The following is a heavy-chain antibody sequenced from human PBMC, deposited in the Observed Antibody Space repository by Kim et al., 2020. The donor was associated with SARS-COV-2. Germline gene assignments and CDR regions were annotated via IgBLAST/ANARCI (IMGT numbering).Heavy chain of an antibody. CDR1: GFTFSSYV. V-gene: IGHV3-30*04. J-gene: IGHJ6*02. CDR3: AREVMPAAISPRHDYGLLV. CDR2: ISYDGSSK. Sequence: GGSLRLSCAASGFTFSSYVVHWVRQAPGKGLEWVADISYDGSSKYYVDSVKGRFTISRDNSKDTLYLQMNSLRPDDTAVYYCAREVMPAAISPRHDYGLLVWGQGTAVIVSS. D-gene: IGHD2-2*01.